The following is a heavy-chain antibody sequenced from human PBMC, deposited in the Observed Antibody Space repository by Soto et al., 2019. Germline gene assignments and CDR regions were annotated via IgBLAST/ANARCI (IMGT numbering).Heavy chain of an antibody. CDR3: ARRYSSSWSGFDP. CDR2: IKQDGSEK. Sequence: GGSLRLSCAASGVTFSSYWMSWVRQAPGKGLEWVANIKQDGSEKYYVDSVKGRFTISRDNAKNSLYLQMNSLRVEDSAVYYCARRYSSSWSGFDPWGQGTLATVS. D-gene: IGHD6-13*01. CDR1: GVTFSSYW. V-gene: IGHV3-7*01. J-gene: IGHJ5*02.